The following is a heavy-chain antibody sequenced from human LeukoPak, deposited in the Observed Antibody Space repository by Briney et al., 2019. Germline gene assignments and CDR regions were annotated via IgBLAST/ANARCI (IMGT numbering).Heavy chain of an antibody. CDR3: AIWGYGSGSYSGFHH. CDR2: ISGSGGST. Sequence: GGSLRLSCAASGFTFSSYAMSWVRKAPGKGLEWVSAISGSGGSTYYADSVKGRFTISRDNSKNTLYLQMNSLRAEDTAVYYCAIWGYGSGSYSGFHHWGQGTLVTVSS. CDR1: GFTFSSYA. V-gene: IGHV3-23*01. J-gene: IGHJ1*01. D-gene: IGHD3-10*01.